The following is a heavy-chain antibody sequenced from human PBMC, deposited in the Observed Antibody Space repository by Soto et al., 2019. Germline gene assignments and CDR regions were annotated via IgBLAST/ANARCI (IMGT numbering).Heavy chain of an antibody. CDR3: ARGDYSGSNPSSSDY. CDR2: ITPTLNIA. D-gene: IGHD1-26*01. V-gene: IGHV1-69*01. Sequence: QLQLVQSGAEVREPGSSVKVSCKAAGGTFSSYTVIWVRQAPGQGLEWMGGITPTLNIAKYAEKFQGRVTITADESTCKVKMHLSRMRAEDTAVYFCARGDYSGSNPSSSDYCGQGTLVAVSS. J-gene: IGHJ4*02. CDR1: GGTFSSYT.